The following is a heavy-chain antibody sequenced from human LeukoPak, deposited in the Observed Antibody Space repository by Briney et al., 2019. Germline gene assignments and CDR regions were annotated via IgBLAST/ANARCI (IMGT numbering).Heavy chain of an antibody. CDR2: ISYDGSNK. Sequence: GRSLRLSCAASGFTFSNYGMHWVRQAPGKGLEWVAVISYDGSNKYYADSVKGRFTISRDNSKSTLYLQMNSLRAEDTAVYYCAKDSTYCSSTSCYRFDYWGQGTLVTVSS. J-gene: IGHJ4*02. CDR1: GFTFSNYG. D-gene: IGHD2-2*01. CDR3: AKDSTYCSSTSCYRFDY. V-gene: IGHV3-30*18.